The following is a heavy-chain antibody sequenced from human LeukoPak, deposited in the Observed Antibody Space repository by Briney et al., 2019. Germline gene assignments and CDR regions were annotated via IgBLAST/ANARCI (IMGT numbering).Heavy chain of an antibody. Sequence: SETLSLTCTVSGGSISSYYWSWIRQPAGKRLEWIGRIYASGNTNYNPSLKSRVTMSVDTSKNLFALKLSSVTAADTAVYYCARQRVATAIDYWGQGTLVTVSS. CDR3: ARQRVATAIDY. CDR2: IYASGNT. V-gene: IGHV4-4*07. CDR1: GGSISSYY. J-gene: IGHJ4*02. D-gene: IGHD2-21*02.